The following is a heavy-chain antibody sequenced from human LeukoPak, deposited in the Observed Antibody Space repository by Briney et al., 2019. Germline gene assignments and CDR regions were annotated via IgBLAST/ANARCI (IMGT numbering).Heavy chain of an antibody. CDR1: GFTFSSYS. J-gene: IGHJ3*02. Sequence: GGSLRLSCAASGFTFSSYSMNWVRQAPGKGLGGVAYISSSSSTKYYADSVKGRFTISRDNAKNSLYLQMNSLRAEDTAVYYCASSGYSNAFDIWGQGTMVTVSS. V-gene: IGHV3-48*01. D-gene: IGHD3-22*01. CDR2: ISSSSSTK. CDR3: ASSGYSNAFDI.